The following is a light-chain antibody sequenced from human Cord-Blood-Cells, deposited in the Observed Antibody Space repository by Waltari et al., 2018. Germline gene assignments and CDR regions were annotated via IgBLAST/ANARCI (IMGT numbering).Light chain of an antibody. CDR1: QSVLYSSNTKNY. CDR2: WAS. CDR3: QQYYSTPWT. V-gene: IGKV4-1*01. J-gene: IGKJ1*01. Sequence: DIVMTQSPDSLAVSLGERATINCKSSQSVLYSSNTKNYLPWYQQKPGQPPKLLIYWASTRESGVPDRFSGSGSGTDFTLTISSLQAEDVAVYYCQQYYSTPWTFGQGTKVEIK.